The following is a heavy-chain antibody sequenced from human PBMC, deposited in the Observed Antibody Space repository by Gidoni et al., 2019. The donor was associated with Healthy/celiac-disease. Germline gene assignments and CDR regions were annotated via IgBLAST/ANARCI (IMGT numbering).Heavy chain of an antibody. CDR3: ARPSYYYDSSGYYWEGGMDV. CDR2: IIPSFGTA. V-gene: IGHV1-69*01. J-gene: IGHJ6*02. D-gene: IGHD3-22*01. CDR1: GGTFSSYA. Sequence: QVQLVQSGAEVKKPGSSVKVSCKASGGTFSSYAISWVRQAPGQGLEWMGGIIPSFGTANYAQKFQGRVTITADESTSTAYMELSSLRSEDTAVYYCARPSYYYDSSGYYWEGGMDVWGQGTTVTVSS.